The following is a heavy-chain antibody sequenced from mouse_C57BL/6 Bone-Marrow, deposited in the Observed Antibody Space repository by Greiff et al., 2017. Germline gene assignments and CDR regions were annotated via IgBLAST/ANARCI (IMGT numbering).Heavy chain of an antibody. D-gene: IGHD2-3*01. CDR2: IDPSDSYT. CDR3: ARGLLGSWFAY. Sequence: QVQLQQPGAELVRPGTSVKLSCKASGYIFTSYWMHWVKQRPGQGLEWIGVIDPSDSYTNYNQKFKGKATLTVDTSSSTAYMQLSSLTSEDSAVYYCARGLLGSWFAYWGQGTLVTVSA. CDR1: GYIFTSYW. V-gene: IGHV1-59*01. J-gene: IGHJ3*01.